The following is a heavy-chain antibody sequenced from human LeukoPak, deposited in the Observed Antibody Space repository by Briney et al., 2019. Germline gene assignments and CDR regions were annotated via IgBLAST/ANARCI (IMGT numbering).Heavy chain of an antibody. CDR3: ATYRNLLY. CDR2: TKEDGREK. J-gene: IGHJ4*02. V-gene: IGHV3-7*01. Sequence: GGSLRLSCAASGFTFSSYWMHWVRQAPGKGLEWVASTKEDGREKYYVDSVKGRFTISRDNSKNSLYLQMDSLRAEDTAVYYCATYRNLLYWGQGTLVTVSS. CDR1: GFTFSSYW. D-gene: IGHD2-2*02.